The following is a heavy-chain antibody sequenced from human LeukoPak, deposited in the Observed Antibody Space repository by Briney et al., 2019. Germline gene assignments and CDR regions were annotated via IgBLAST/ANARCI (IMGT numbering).Heavy chain of an antibody. J-gene: IGHJ4*02. CDR2: IYTSGNT. CDR3: ARQRPAATYGAFDY. V-gene: IGHV4-61*02. Sequence: PSQTLSLTCTVSGGSISSGSYDWSWIRQPAGKGLEWIGRIYTSGNTNYNPSLKSRVTISVDTSKNQFSLKLNSVTATDTAVYYCARQRPAATYGAFDYWGQGTLVTVSS. CDR1: GGSISSGSYD. D-gene: IGHD2-2*01.